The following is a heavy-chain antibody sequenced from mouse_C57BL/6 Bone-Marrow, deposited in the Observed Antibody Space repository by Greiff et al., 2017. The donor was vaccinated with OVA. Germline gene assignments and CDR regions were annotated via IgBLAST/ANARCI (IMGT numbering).Heavy chain of an antibody. CDR2: TFYSGIT. D-gene: IGHD4-1*01. Sequence: EVKVEESGPSLVRPSQTLSLTCTVTGFSINSDCYWIWIRQFPGNKLEYIGYTFYSGITYYNPSLESRTYITRDTSKNQFSLKLSSVTTEDTATYYCARGTGTLYYYAMDYWGQGTSVTVSS. CDR3: ARGTGTLYYYAMDY. CDR1: GFSINSDCY. V-gene: IGHV3-3*01. J-gene: IGHJ4*01.